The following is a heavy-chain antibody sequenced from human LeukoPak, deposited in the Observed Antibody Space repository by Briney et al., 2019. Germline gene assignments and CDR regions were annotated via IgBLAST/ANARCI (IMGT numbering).Heavy chain of an antibody. D-gene: IGHD6-13*01. J-gene: IGHJ3*02. Sequence: SEALSLTCTVSGGSISSSSYYWGWIRQPPGKGLEWIGSIYYSGSTYYNPSLKSRVTISVDTSKNQFSLKLSSVTAADTAVYYCARDSSSSWDAFDIWGQGTMVTVSS. CDR1: GGSISSSSYY. CDR3: ARDSSSSWDAFDI. V-gene: IGHV4-39*07. CDR2: IYYSGST.